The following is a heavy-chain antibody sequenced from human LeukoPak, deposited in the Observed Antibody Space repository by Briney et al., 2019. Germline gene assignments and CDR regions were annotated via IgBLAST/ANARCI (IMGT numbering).Heavy chain of an antibody. V-gene: IGHV1-2*02. J-gene: IGHJ3*02. CDR3: ARLIVVVPAAEANDAFDI. CDR1: GYTFTGYY. D-gene: IGHD2-2*01. Sequence: ASVKVSCKASGYTFTGYYMHWVRQAPGQGLEGMGWINTNSGGTNYAQKFQGRVTMTRDTSISTAYMEMSRLRSDDTAVYYCARLIVVVPAAEANDAFDIWGQGTMVTVSS. CDR2: INTNSGGT.